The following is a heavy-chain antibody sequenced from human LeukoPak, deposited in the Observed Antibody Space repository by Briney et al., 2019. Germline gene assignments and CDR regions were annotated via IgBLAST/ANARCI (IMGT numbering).Heavy chain of an antibody. CDR3: AKDQLLSGSFKVGIDY. V-gene: IGHV3-66*01. CDR1: GFTVSSNY. CDR2: IYSGGST. D-gene: IGHD1-26*01. J-gene: IGHJ4*02. Sequence: GGSLRLSCAASGFTVSSNYMSWVRQAPGKGLEWVSVIYSGGSTYYADSVKGRFTISRDNSKNTLYLQMNSLRAEDTAVYYCAKDQLLSGSFKVGIDYWGQGTLVTVSS.